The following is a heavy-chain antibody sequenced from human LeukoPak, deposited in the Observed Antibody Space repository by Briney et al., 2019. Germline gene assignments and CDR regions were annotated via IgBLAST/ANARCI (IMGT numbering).Heavy chain of an antibody. J-gene: IGHJ4*02. Sequence: GGAPRLFFGTPGVTVRRNYNSWGRPGPGEGLELGPGFYSGGSTYYADSVKGRFTISRDNSKNTLYLQMNSLRAEDTAVYYCARGPTRSGSYFWGYLDYWGQGTLVTVSS. V-gene: IGHV3-53*01. CDR3: ARGPTRSGSYFWGYLDY. CDR1: GVTVRRNY. CDR2: FYSGGST. D-gene: IGHD3-10*01.